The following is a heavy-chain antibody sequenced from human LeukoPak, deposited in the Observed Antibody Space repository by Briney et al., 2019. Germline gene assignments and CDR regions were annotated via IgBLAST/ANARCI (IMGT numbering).Heavy chain of an antibody. CDR2: IYYSGIT. J-gene: IGHJ3*02. Sequence: SETLSLTCTVSGGSISSYYWNWIRQPPGKGLEWIGYIYYSGITNYNPSLKSRVTISVDTSKSQISLKLSSVTAADTAVYYCARAGRWEGRPHAFDIWGQGTMVTVSS. CDR3: ARAGRWEGRPHAFDI. D-gene: IGHD1-26*01. V-gene: IGHV4-59*01. CDR1: GGSISSYY.